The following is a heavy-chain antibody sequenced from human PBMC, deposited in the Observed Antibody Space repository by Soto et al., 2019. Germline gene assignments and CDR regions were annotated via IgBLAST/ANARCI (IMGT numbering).Heavy chain of an antibody. D-gene: IGHD1-26*01. CDR1: GYIFIHCF. Sequence: QVQLVRSGAEMKQPGASVKLSCQASGYIFIHCFMHWVRQAPGQGLEWMGGINPSSGTTTYAQKSQGRVTVTRDTSTSTVYMELSSLGSGDTAMYYCARSLGETTSLFDYWGQGSLVTVSA. J-gene: IGHJ4*02. CDR2: INPSSGTT. V-gene: IGHV1-46*01. CDR3: ARSLGETTSLFDY.